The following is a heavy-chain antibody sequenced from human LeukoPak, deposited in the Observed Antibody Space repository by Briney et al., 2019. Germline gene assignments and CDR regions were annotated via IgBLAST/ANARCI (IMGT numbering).Heavy chain of an antibody. J-gene: IGHJ6*02. CDR2: IYYSGST. D-gene: IGHD3-10*01. V-gene: IGHV4-59*01. Sequence: SETLSLTCTVSGGSISSYYWSWIWQPPGKGLEWIGYIYYSGSTNYNPSLKSRVTISVDTSKNQFSLKLSSVTAADTAVYYCARVWFGELYGMDVWGQGTTVTVSS. CDR1: GGSISSYY. CDR3: ARVWFGELYGMDV.